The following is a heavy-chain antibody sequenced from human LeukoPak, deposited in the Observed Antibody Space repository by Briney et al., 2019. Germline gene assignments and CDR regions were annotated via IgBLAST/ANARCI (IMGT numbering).Heavy chain of an antibody. Sequence: PGRSLRLSCTASGFTFRDYAMSWVRQAPGKGLEWVGFIRSKASGGTTEYTASVKGRFTISRDDSKSIAYLQMNSLITEDTAIYYCTRGYSIDYWGQGTQVTVSS. V-gene: IGHV3-49*04. CDR1: GFTFRDYA. CDR2: IRSKASGGTT. J-gene: IGHJ4*02. CDR3: TRGYSIDY. D-gene: IGHD4-11*01.